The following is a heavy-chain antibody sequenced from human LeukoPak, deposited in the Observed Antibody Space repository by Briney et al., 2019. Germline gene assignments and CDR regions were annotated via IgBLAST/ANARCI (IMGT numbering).Heavy chain of an antibody. CDR2: IYYSGST. CDR3: ARQEGVSYFSSGSYFDS. J-gene: IGHJ4*02. D-gene: IGHD3-10*01. CDR1: GGSIRSNSYY. Sequence: SETLSLPCTISGGSIRSNSYYWGWIRQPPGKGLEWIGSIYYSGSTYYSPSLKSRVTISVHSSKNQFSLKLSSVTAADTAVYHCARQEGVSYFSSGSYFDSWGQGALVTVSS. V-gene: IGHV4-39*01.